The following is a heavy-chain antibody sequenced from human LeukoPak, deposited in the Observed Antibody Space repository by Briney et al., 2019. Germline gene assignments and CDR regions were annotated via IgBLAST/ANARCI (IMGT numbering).Heavy chain of an antibody. Sequence: SVKVSCKASGYTFTGYYMHWVRQAPGQGLEWMGGIIPIFATADYAQKFQGRVTITADESTSTAYMELSSLRSEDTAVYYCAVGVRGSGSYQIWGHAFDIWGQGTMVTVSS. J-gene: IGHJ3*02. CDR1: GYTFTGYY. V-gene: IGHV1-69*13. CDR2: IIPIFATA. CDR3: AVGVRGSGSYQIWGHAFDI. D-gene: IGHD3-10*01.